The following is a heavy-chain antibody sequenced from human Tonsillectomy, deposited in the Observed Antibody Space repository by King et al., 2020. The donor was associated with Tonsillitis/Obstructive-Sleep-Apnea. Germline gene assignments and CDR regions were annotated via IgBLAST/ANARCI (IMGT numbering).Heavy chain of an antibody. J-gene: IGHJ4*02. CDR1: GDSVSSNSAG. CDR2: TYYRSRWNN. V-gene: IGHV6-1*01. Sequence: VQLPQSGPGLVKPSQALSLTCAISGDSVSSNSAGWNWIRQSPSRGLEWLGRTYYRSRWNNEYAVSVKSRIAIHPDTSKNQFSLQLNSVTPEDTAVYFCSRDVGGGYFDYWGQGTLVTVSS. CDR3: SRDVGGGYFDY. D-gene: IGHD3-16*01.